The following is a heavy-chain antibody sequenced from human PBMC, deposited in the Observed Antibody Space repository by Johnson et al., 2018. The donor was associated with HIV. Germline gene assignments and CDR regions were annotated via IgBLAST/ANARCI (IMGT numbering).Heavy chain of an antibody. D-gene: IGHD6-6*01. CDR3: AKARQLAHHDAFDI. J-gene: IGHJ3*02. V-gene: IGHV3-13*01. CDR2: VATAGAT. CDR1: GFIFGHYD. Sequence: VQLLESGGGLVQPGGSLRLSCAGSGFIFGHYDMHWVRQVTGKGLEWVSGVATAGATYYPGSVKGRFTISRENAKNSLYLQMNSLRAEDTALYYCAKARQLAHHDAFDIWGQGTMVTVSS.